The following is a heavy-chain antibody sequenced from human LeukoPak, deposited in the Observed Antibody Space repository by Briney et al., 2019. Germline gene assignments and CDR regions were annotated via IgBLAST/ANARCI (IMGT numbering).Heavy chain of an antibody. V-gene: IGHV1-24*01. D-gene: IGHD3-16*01. Sequence: ASVKVSCTVSGYTLTELFMHWVRQAPGKGLEWMGGFDPEDGETIYAQKFQGRVTMTEDTSTDTAYMELSSLRSEDTAVYYCATKPLTYPPRAPDYWGQGTLVTVSS. J-gene: IGHJ4*02. CDR2: FDPEDGET. CDR3: ATKPLTYPPRAPDY. CDR1: GYTLTELF.